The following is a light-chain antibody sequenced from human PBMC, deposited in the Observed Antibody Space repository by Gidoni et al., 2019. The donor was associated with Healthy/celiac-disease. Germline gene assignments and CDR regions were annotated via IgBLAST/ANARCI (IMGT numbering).Light chain of an antibody. CDR2: GAS. V-gene: IGKV3-15*01. Sequence: YGQKPGQAPRLLIYGASTRATGIPARFSGSGSGTEFTLTISSLQSEDFAVYYCQHYNNWPPKYTFGQGTKLEIK. CDR3: QHYNNWPPKYT. J-gene: IGKJ2*01.